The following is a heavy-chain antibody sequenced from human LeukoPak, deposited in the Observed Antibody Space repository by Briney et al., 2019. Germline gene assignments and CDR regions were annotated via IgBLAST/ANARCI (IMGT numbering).Heavy chain of an antibody. CDR3: AGDPPYDSSGYYYGRGY. Sequence: GGSLRLSCAASGFTFSSYSMNWVRQAPGKGLEWVSYISSSSSTIYYADSVKGRFTISRDNAKNSLYLQMNSLRAEDTAVYYCAGDPPYDSSGYYYGRGYWGQGTLVTVSS. CDR1: GFTFSSYS. J-gene: IGHJ4*02. V-gene: IGHV3-48*01. CDR2: ISSSSSTI. D-gene: IGHD3-22*01.